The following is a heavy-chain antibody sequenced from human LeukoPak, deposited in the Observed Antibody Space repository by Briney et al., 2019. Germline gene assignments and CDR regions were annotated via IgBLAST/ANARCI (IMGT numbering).Heavy chain of an antibody. J-gene: IGHJ4*02. Sequence: GGSLRLSCAASGFTLSSYAMHWVRQAPGKGLEWVAVISYDGSNKYYADSVKGRFTISRDNSKNTLYLQMNSLRAEDTAVYYCARDRPSGLPTGVPADMGYWGQGTLVTVSS. CDR1: GFTLSSYA. V-gene: IGHV3-30-3*01. CDR2: ISYDGSNK. D-gene: IGHD2-2*01. CDR3: ARDRPSGLPTGVPADMGY.